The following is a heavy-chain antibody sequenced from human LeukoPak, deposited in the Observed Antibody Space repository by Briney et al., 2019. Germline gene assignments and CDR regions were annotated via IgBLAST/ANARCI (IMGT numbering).Heavy chain of an antibody. CDR2: IVISGGST. Sequence: GGSLRLSCAASGFTFSNYAMSWVRQAPGKGLRWVSTIVISGGSTYYADSVKGRFTISRDNSKNTLYLQMNSLRAEDTAVYYCAKGYLNSWGQGTLVTVSS. D-gene: IGHD1-1*01. CDR1: GFTFSNYA. CDR3: AKGYLNS. J-gene: IGHJ4*02. V-gene: IGHV3-23*01.